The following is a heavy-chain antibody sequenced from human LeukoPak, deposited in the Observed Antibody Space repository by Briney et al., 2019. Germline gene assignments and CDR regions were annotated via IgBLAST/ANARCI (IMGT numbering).Heavy chain of an antibody. CDR1: GGTFSSYV. CDR3: ARAQAAAGTPYYYYYYYMDV. Sequence: SVKVSCKASGGTFSSYVISWVRQAPGQGLQWMGGIIPMFGAVNYAQKFQGRVTITADKSTSTAYMELSSLRSEDTAVYYCARAQAAAGTPYYYYYYYMDVWGKGTTVTVSS. V-gene: IGHV1-69*06. CDR2: IIPMFGAV. J-gene: IGHJ6*03. D-gene: IGHD6-13*01.